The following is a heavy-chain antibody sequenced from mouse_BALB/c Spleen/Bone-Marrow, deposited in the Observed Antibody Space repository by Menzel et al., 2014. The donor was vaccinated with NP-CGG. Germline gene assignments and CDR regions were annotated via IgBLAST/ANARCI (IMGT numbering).Heavy chain of an antibody. V-gene: IGHV2-6-5*01. CDR3: ARHWDYDYGFAY. Sequence: VMLVESGPGLVAPSQSLSIPCTVSGFSLTDYGVSWIRQPPGKGLEWLGVLWGGGTTYYNSTLKSRLSISRDYSKGQVFLKMNSLQTDDTAIYYCARHWDYDYGFAYWGQGTLVTVSA. CDR2: LWGGGTT. J-gene: IGHJ3*01. CDR1: GFSLTDYG. D-gene: IGHD2-4*01.